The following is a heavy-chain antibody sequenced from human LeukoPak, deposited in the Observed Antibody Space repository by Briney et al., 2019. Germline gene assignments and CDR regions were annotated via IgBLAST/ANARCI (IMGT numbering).Heavy chain of an antibody. J-gene: IGHJ5*02. CDR1: GGSISSYY. Sequence: SETLSLTCIVSGGSISSYYWDWIRQPAGKGLEWIGRIYTSGSTNYNPSLKSRVTISVDASKNQFSLKLSSVTAADTAVYYCARAYYDFWSGYYTWFDPWGQGTLVTVSS. CDR3: ARAYYDFWSGYYTWFDP. D-gene: IGHD3-3*01. V-gene: IGHV4-4*07. CDR2: IYTSGST.